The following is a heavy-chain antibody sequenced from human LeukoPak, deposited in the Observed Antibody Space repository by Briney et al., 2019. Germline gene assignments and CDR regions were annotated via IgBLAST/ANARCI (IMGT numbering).Heavy chain of an antibody. V-gene: IGHV4-34*01. Sequence: PSETLSLTCAVYGGSLSGYYWSWIRQPPGKGLEWIGEINHSGSTNYNPSLKSRVTISVDTSKNQFSLKLSSVTAADTAVYYCARVDHPYYDFWSGYYSNYYYGMDVWGQGTTVTVSS. CDR3: ARVDHPYYDFWSGYYSNYYYGMDV. CDR1: GGSLSGYY. J-gene: IGHJ6*02. CDR2: INHSGST. D-gene: IGHD3-3*01.